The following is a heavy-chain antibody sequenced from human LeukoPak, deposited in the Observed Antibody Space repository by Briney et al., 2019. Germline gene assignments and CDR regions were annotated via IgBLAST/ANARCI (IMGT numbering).Heavy chain of an antibody. CDR1: GFTFSSYA. V-gene: IGHV3-23*01. J-gene: IGHJ6*03. D-gene: IGHD6-25*01. Sequence: TGRSLRLSCAASGFTFSSYAMSWVRQAPGKGPEWVSTISIDGGRTYYADSVKGRFTVSRDTSKNTLYLQMNSLRAEDTAVHYCARKGIGSSRYQNMDVWGKGTTVTVSS. CDR2: ISIDGGRT. CDR3: ARKGIGSSRYQNMDV.